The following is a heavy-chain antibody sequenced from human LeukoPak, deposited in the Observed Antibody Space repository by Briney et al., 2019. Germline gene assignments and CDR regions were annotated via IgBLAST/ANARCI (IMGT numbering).Heavy chain of an antibody. CDR2: ISYDGSNK. CDR3: AKDEFYDGYMDV. Sequence: QPGRSLRLSCAASGFTFSSYAMHWVRQAPGKGLEWVAVISYDGSNKYYADSVKGRFTISRDNSKNTLYLQMNSLRAEDTAVYYCAKDEFYDGYMDVWGKGTTVTVSS. J-gene: IGHJ6*03. CDR1: GFTFSSYA. D-gene: IGHD3-10*01. V-gene: IGHV3-30*04.